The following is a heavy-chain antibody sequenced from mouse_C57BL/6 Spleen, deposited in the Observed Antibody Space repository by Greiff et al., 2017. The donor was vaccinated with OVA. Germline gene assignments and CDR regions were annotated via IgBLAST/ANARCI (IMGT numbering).Heavy chain of an antibody. CDR3: AREVITTVVATRYFDV. CDR2: IDPSDSYT. V-gene: IGHV1-69*01. Sequence: QVQLQQPGAELVMPGASVKLSCKASGYTFTSSWMHWVKQRPGQGLEWIGEIDPSDSYTNYNQKFKGKSILTVDKSSSTAYMQLSSLTSEDSAVYYCAREVITTVVATRYFDVWGTGTTVTVSS. D-gene: IGHD1-1*01. J-gene: IGHJ1*03. CDR1: GYTFTSSW.